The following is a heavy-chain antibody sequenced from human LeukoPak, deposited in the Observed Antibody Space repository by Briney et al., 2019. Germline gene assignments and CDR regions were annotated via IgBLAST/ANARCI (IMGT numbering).Heavy chain of an antibody. V-gene: IGHV1-8*01. Sequence: ASVKVSCKASGYTFTSYDINWVRQATGQGLEWMGWMNPNSGNTGYAQKFQGRVTMTTDTSTSTAYMELGSLRSDDTAVYYCARRKAYGDHDYWGQGTLVTVSS. J-gene: IGHJ4*02. CDR2: MNPNSGNT. CDR3: ARRKAYGDHDY. CDR1: GYTFTSYD. D-gene: IGHD4-17*01.